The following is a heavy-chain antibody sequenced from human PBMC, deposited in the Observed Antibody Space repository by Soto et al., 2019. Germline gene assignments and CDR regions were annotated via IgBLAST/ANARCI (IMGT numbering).Heavy chain of an antibody. CDR2: IYYTGRT. Sequence: SETLSLTCTVSGDSIRTTTYYWGWIRQPPGKGLEWIGTIYYTGRTHYNPSIKGRVNISVDMSTNQFSLKLSSVTAADTAVYYCATHNWNLDPWGQGTLVTVSS. J-gene: IGHJ1*01. V-gene: IGHV4-39*01. D-gene: IGHD1-7*01. CDR3: ATHNWNLDP. CDR1: GDSIRTTTYY.